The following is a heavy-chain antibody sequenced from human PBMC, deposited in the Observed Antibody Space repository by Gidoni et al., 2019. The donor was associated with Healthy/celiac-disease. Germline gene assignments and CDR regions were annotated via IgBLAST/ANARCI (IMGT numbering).Heavy chain of an antibody. D-gene: IGHD2-8*01. CDR2: ISSSSSTI. V-gene: IGHV3-48*02. J-gene: IGHJ4*02. CDR1: GFTFSSNS. CDR3: ARDRMVYATVPLAY. Sequence: EVQLVESGGGLVQPGGSLRLSCAASGFTFSSNSMNWVRQAPGKGLEWVSYISSSSSTIYYADSVKGRFTISRDNAKNSLYLQMNSLRDEDTAVYYCARDRMVYATVPLAYWGQGTLVTVSS.